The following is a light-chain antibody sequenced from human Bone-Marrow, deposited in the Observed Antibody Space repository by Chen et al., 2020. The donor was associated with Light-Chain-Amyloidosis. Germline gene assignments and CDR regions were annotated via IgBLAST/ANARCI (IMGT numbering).Light chain of an antibody. V-gene: IGLV3-21*02. CDR3: QVCYRSSNRPV. CDR1: NIGATS. J-gene: IGLJ3*02. CDR2: DNS. Sequence: YVLTQPSSVSVAPGQTATIACGGNNIGATSVHWYQQTPGQAPLLVVYDNSNRPSGIPERLSGANVGKPASLTISRVEARDEANYYCQVCYRSSNRPVFGGGTKLTVL.